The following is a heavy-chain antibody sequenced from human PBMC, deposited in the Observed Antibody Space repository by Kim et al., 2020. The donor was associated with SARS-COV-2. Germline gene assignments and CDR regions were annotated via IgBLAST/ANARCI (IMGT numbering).Heavy chain of an antibody. CDR1: GYSFTSYW. Sequence: GESLKISCKGSGYSFTSYWIGWVRQMPGKGLEWMGIIYPGDLDTRYSPSFQGQVTISADKSISTAYLQWSSLKASDTAIYYCARPSRVVRLDSFDIWGQGTMVTVSS. V-gene: IGHV5-51*01. J-gene: IGHJ3*02. CDR3: ARPSRVVRLDSFDI. CDR2: IYPGDLDT. D-gene: IGHD2-2*01.